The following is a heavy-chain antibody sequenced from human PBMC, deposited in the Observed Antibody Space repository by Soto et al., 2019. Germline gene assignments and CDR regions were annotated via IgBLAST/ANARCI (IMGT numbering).Heavy chain of an antibody. CDR3: AGDTVAVAGALWMDAFDI. CDR1: GYTFTSYG. Sequence: QVQLVQSGAEVKKPGASVKVSCKASGYTFTSYGISWVRQAPGQGLEWMGWISAYNGNTNYAQKLQGRVTMTTDTSTSTAGMELRSLRSDDTAVYYFAGDTVAVAGALWMDAFDIWCQGTMVTVSS. CDR2: ISAYNGNT. D-gene: IGHD6-19*01. V-gene: IGHV1-18*01. J-gene: IGHJ3*02.